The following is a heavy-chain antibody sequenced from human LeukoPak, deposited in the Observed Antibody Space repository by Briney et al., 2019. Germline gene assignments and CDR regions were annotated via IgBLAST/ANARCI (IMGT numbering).Heavy chain of an antibody. CDR3: ARNIAVAGTSVPFDY. J-gene: IGHJ4*02. CDR1: GYTFTSYA. D-gene: IGHD6-19*01. CDR2: INAGNGNT. V-gene: IGHV1-3*01. Sequence: ASVKVSCKASGYTFTSYAMHWVRQAPGQRLEWMGWINAGNGNTKYSQKFQGRVTITRDTSASTAYMELSSLRSEDTAVYYCARNIAVAGTSVPFDYWGQGTLVTVSS.